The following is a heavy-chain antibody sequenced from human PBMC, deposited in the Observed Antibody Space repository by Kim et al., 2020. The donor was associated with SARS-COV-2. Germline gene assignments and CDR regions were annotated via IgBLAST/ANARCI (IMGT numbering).Heavy chain of an antibody. J-gene: IGHJ5*02. V-gene: IGHV1-3*01. CDR3: AREGSGSYHWFDP. D-gene: IGHD3-10*01. CDR1: GYTFDTFS. CDR2: INGGNGNT. Sequence: ASVKVSCKASGYTFDTFSLYWVRQAPGQRFEWMGWINGGNGNTRYSQTFQGRVTITRDRAATTAYMELSSLTSKDTAVYYCAREGSGSYHWFDPWGQGTLVTVSS.